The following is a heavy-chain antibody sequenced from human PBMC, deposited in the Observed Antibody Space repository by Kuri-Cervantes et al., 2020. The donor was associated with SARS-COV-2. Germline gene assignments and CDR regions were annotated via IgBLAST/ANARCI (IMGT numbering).Heavy chain of an antibody. D-gene: IGHD4-17*01. CDR2: IYYSGST. CDR3: AREVYGDYAYDY. CDR1: GGSISSYY. Sequence: GSLRLSCTVSGGSISSYYWSWIRQPPGRGLEWIGYIYYSGSTNYNPSLKSRVTISADTSKNQFSLKLSSVTAADTAVYYCAREVYGDYAYDYWGQGTLVTVSS. J-gene: IGHJ4*02. V-gene: IGHV4-59*01.